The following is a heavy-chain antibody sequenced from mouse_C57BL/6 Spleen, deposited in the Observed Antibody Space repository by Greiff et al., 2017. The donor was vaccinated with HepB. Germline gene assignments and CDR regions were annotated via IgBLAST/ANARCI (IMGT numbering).Heavy chain of an antibody. D-gene: IGHD5-1*01. J-gene: IGHJ4*01. Sequence: EVKVVESGGDLVKPGGSLKLSCAASGFTFSSYGMSWVRQTPDKRLEWVATISSGGSYTYYPDSVKGRFTISRDNAKNTLYLQMSSLKSEDTAMYYCARRESTPGAMGYWGQGTSVTVSS. CDR2: ISSGGSYT. V-gene: IGHV5-6*02. CDR3: ARRESTPGAMGY. CDR1: GFTFSSYG.